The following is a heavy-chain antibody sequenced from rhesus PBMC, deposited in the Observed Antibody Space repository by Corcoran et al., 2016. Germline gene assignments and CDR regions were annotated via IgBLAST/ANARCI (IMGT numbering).Heavy chain of an antibody. V-gene: IGHV4-65*01. CDR2: ISGSSGST. J-gene: IGHJ4*01. D-gene: IGHD4-29*01. Sequence: QVQLQESGPGLVKPSETLSLTCAVSGGSVSSSNWWSWIRQHPGQGLEWIGYISGSSGSTYYNPSLKSRVTISTDTSKNQFSLKLSSVTAADTAVYYCARVTVAAYYFDYWGQGVLVTVSS. CDR3: ARVTVAAYYFDY. CDR1: GGSVSSSNW.